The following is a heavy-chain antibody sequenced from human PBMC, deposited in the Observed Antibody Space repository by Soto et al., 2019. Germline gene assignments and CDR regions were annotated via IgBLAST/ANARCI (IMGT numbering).Heavy chain of an antibody. CDR1: GFTFSSYA. D-gene: IGHD3-16*01. CDR2: ISGSGGIT. Sequence: EVKLLDSGGGLVQTGGSLRLSCAASGFTFSSYAMGWVRQAPGKGPDWVSVISGSGGITYSADSGKGRFTISRDTSKNILYLQMNSLRAEDTAVYYCAKGITDTGGYYYYSMDVWGQGPAVTVSS. J-gene: IGHJ6*02. V-gene: IGHV3-23*01. CDR3: AKGITDTGGYYYYSMDV.